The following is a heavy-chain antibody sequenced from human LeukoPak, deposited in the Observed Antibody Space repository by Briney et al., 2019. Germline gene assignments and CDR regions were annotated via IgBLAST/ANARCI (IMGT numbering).Heavy chain of an antibody. J-gene: IGHJ3*02. Sequence: PGGSLRLSRAASGFTFSSYSMNWVRQALGKGLEWVSSISSRSSYIYYADSVKGRFTISRDNAKNSLYLQMNSLRAEGTAVYYCARAGGGYNSDAFDIWGQGTMVTVSS. CDR3: ARAGGGYNSDAFDI. CDR2: ISSRSSYI. V-gene: IGHV3-21*01. D-gene: IGHD5-24*01. CDR1: GFTFSSYS.